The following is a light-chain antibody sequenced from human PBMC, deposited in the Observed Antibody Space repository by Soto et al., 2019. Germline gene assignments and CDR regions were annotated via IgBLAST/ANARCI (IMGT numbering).Light chain of an antibody. CDR2: RAS. V-gene: IGKV1-5*03. J-gene: IGKJ2*01. CDR3: QQYNAHPYS. CDR1: QSIHSW. Sequence: DFQMTQSPSTLSASVGDKVTLTCRASQSIHSWLAWYQQKPGRTPKLLIYRASTLESGVPSRFSGSGSGTELTLALTSIQPDDFATYYCQQYNAHPYSFGQGTKVEIK.